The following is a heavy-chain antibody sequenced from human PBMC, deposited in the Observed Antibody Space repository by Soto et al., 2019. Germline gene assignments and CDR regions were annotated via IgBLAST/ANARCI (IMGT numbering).Heavy chain of an antibody. J-gene: IGHJ4*02. CDR3: ARAGGSYFDY. CDR2: IYYSGST. CDR1: GGSISSSSYY. D-gene: IGHD3-10*01. V-gene: IGHV4-39*01. Sequence: SETLSLTCTVSGGSISSSSYYWGWIRQPPGKGLEWIGSIYYSGSTYYNPSLKSRVTISVDTSKNQFSLKLSSVTAADTAGYYCARAGGSYFDYWGQRTLVTVSS.